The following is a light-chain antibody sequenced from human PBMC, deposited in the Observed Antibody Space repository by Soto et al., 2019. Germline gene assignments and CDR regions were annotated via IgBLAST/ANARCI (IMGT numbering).Light chain of an antibody. V-gene: IGKV1-39*01. Sequence: DIQMTQSPSSLSASVGDRVTITCRASQSINNYLNWYQQIPGKAPKLLIYAASSLHSGVPSRFSGSESGTDFTLTISSLQPEDFATYYCQQSYSSPPWTFGQGTKVGVK. CDR3: QQSYSSPPWT. J-gene: IGKJ1*01. CDR2: AAS. CDR1: QSINNY.